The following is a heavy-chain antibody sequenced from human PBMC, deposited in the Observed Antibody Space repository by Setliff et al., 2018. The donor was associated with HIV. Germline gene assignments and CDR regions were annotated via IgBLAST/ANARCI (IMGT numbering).Heavy chain of an antibody. V-gene: IGHV3-7*03. J-gene: IGHJ6*03. CDR3: ARGRRVSSNYYYYNYMDV. CDR1: GFTFSDYW. CDR2: IKQDGSEK. D-gene: IGHD2-2*01. Sequence: PGGSLRLSCAASGFTFSDYWMTWVRQAPGKGLEWVANIKQDGSEKYCVDSVKGRFTISRDNAKNSLYLQMNSLGAEDTAVYYCARGRRVSSNYYYYNYMDVWGKGTTVTVSS.